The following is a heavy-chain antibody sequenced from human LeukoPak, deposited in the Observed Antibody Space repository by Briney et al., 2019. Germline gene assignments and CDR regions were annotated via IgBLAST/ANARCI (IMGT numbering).Heavy chain of an antibody. Sequence: ASVKVSCKASGYTFTSYAMNWVRQAPGQGLEWMGWINTNTGNPTYAPGFTGRFVFSLDTSVSTAYLQISSLKAEDTAVYYCAKDAPGWEVLPRNFDYWGQGTLVTVSS. CDR2: INTNTGNP. D-gene: IGHD1-26*01. V-gene: IGHV7-4-1*02. CDR3: AKDAPGWEVLPRNFDY. J-gene: IGHJ4*02. CDR1: GYTFTSYA.